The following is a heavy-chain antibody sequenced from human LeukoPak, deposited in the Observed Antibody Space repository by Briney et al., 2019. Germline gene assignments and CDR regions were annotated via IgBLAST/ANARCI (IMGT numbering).Heavy chain of an antibody. D-gene: IGHD3-22*01. CDR1: GYTFSSYA. Sequence: GGPLRLSCSPSGYTFSSYAMHCVRQAPGEGLEDFSVLSRNGGSTYYADSVQGRFTISRDNSKYTLYLQMSSPAAKDAPWYSRVKVGNSDDSRGGYFDYWGQGTLVTVSS. V-gene: IGHV3-64D*06. CDR2: LSRNGGST. CDR3: VKVGNSDDSRGGYFDY. J-gene: IGHJ4*02.